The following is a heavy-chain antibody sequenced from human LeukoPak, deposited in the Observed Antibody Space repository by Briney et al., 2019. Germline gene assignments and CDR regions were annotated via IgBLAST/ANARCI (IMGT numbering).Heavy chain of an antibody. V-gene: IGHV4-59*08. J-gene: IGHJ4*02. D-gene: IGHD4-17*01. CDR3: ARQMPWRDDYGDYAYYFDY. Sequence: PSETLSLTCTVSGGSISSYYWSWIRQPPGKGLEWIGYIYYSGSTNYNPSLKSRVTISVDTSKNQYSLKLSSVTAADTAVYYCARQMPWRDDYGDYAYYFDYWGQGTLVTVSS. CDR2: IYYSGST. CDR1: GGSISSYY.